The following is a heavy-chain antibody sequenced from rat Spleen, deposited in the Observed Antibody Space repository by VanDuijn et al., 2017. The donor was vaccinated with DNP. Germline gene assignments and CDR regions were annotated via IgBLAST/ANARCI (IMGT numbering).Heavy chain of an antibody. V-gene: IGHV5-19*01. J-gene: IGHJ2*01. CDR1: GFTFSDFG. CDR2: ISPSGGSA. Sequence: EVQLVASGGDLVQPGRSLKLSCAASGFTFSDFGMHWIRQAPTKGLEWVASISPSGGSAFYRDSVRGRFTISRDNAKSTLYLQMDSLRSEDTATYYCTSLLLKWSFDYWGQGVMVTVSS. CDR3: TSLLLKWSFDY. D-gene: IGHD1-1*01.